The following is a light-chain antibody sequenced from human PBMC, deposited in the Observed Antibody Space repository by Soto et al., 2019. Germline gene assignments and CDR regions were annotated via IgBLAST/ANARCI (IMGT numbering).Light chain of an antibody. CDR2: AAS. CDR3: QQYNNWS. V-gene: IGKV3-15*01. Sequence: EIVLTQYPGTLSLSPGERATLSCRASQSVSSSYLAWYQQKPGQAPRLLIYAASTRATGIPARFSGSGSGTEFTLTISSLQSEDFAVYYCQQYNNWSFGQGTRLEIK. J-gene: IGKJ5*01. CDR1: QSVSSSY.